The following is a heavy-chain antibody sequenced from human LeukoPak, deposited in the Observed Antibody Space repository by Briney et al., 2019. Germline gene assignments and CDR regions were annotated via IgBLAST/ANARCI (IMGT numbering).Heavy chain of an antibody. Sequence: GGSLRLSCAASGSTFSSYGMHWVRQAPGKGLEWVAVISYDGSNKYYADSVKGRFTISRDNSKNTLYLQMNSLRAEDTAVYYCATGPKYYDILTGYGLAYFDYWGQGTLVTVSS. V-gene: IGHV3-30*19. CDR2: ISYDGSNK. D-gene: IGHD3-9*01. CDR1: GSTFSSYG. CDR3: ATGPKYYDILTGYGLAYFDY. J-gene: IGHJ4*02.